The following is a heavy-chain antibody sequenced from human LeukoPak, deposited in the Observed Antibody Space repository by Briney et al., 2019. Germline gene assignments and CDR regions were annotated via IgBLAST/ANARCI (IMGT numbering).Heavy chain of an antibody. CDR3: ARVAEKLVDY. V-gene: IGHV1-18*01. Sequence: ASVKVSCKASGYTFTSYGISWVRQAPGQGLEWMGWISGYNGNTNYAQNLQGRVTMTTDTSTSTAYMELRGLRSDDTAVYYCARVAEKLVDYWGQGTLVTVSS. J-gene: IGHJ4*02. CDR2: ISGYNGNT. D-gene: IGHD6-13*01. CDR1: GYTFTSYG.